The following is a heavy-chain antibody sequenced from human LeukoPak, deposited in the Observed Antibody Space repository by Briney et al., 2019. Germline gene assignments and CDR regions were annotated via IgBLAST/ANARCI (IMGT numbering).Heavy chain of an antibody. D-gene: IGHD1-26*01. CDR3: ARRPRNSGSDDGPSGLDY. Sequence: SETLSLTCAVYGGSFSDYYWTWIRQPPGKGLEWIGEINHSGSTNYNPSLKSRVTILADTSKNQFSLKLRSVTAADTAVYYCARRPRNSGSDDGPSGLDYWGQGTLVTVSS. CDR1: GGSFSDYY. CDR2: INHSGST. J-gene: IGHJ4*02. V-gene: IGHV4-34*01.